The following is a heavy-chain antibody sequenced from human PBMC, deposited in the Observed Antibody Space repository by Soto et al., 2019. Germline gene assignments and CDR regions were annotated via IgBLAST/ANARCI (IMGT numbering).Heavy chain of an antibody. D-gene: IGHD5-12*01. CDR3: ASPGYSGYDYAEYFQH. CDR2: ISGSGGST. Sequence: GGSLRLSCAASGFTFSSYAMSWVRQAPGKGLEWVSAISGSGGSTYYADSVKGRFTISRDNSKNTLYLQMNSLRAEDTAVYYCASPGYSGYDYAEYFQHWGQGTLVTVSS. V-gene: IGHV3-23*01. CDR1: GFTFSSYA. J-gene: IGHJ1*01.